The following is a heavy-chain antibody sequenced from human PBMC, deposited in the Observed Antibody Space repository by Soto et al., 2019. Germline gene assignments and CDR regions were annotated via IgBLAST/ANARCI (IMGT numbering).Heavy chain of an antibody. CDR3: VRDRDIYRDMVHADL. D-gene: IGHD5-18*01. CDR2: MNPNSGNT. V-gene: IGHV1-8*01. CDR1: GYTFSSYD. J-gene: IGHJ4*01. Sequence: ASAKVSCKASGYTFSSYDINWVRLATGQGLEWMGWMNPNSGNTAYAQKFQGRVTMTRNTSISTAYMELNSLRDEDTAVYFCVRDRDIYRDMVHADLWGQGTLVTVSS.